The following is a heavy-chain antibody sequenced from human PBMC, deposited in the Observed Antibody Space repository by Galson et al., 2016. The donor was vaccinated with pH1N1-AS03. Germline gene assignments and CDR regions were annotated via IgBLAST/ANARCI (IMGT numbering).Heavy chain of an antibody. CDR2: INHDGGEK. V-gene: IGHV3-7*03. Sequence: SLRLSCAASGFNFSTYWMMWVRQAPGKGLEWVANINHDGGEKYYVDSVKGRFTISRDNAKNSLFLQMDSLRAEDTAVYFCARMQWMLPPYYFNCGDQGTLVTVSS. CDR1: GFNFSTYW. J-gene: IGHJ4*02. CDR3: ARMQWMLPPYYFNC. D-gene: IGHD6-19*01.